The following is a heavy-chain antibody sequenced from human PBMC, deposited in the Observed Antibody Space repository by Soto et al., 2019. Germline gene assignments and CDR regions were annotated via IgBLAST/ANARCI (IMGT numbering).Heavy chain of an antibody. Sequence: SETLSLTCTVSGGSIISCNYYWSLIRQPPGKGLEWIGYIYYLGRTNYNRSLKSRVTISIDMSKNQFSLRLNSVTAADTAVYYCARYPVGATHFDYWGQGALVTVSS. D-gene: IGHD1-26*01. CDR3: ARYPVGATHFDY. CDR2: IYYLGRT. CDR1: GGSIISCNYY. V-gene: IGHV4-61*01. J-gene: IGHJ4*02.